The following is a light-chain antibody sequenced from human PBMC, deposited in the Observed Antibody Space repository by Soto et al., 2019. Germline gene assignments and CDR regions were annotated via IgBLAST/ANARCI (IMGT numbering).Light chain of an antibody. Sequence: QAVVTQEPSFSVSPGGTVTLTCGLTSGSVSTGYYPSWYQQTPGQAPRTLIYSTITRSSGVPDRFSGSILGNKAALTITGAQADDESDYYCVLYMGNGIWVFGGGTKLTVL. V-gene: IGLV8-61*01. CDR1: SGSVSTGYY. CDR3: VLYMGNGIWV. CDR2: STI. J-gene: IGLJ3*02.